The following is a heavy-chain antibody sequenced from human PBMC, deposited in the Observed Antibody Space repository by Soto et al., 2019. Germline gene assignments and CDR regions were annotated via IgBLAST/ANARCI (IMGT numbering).Heavy chain of an antibody. D-gene: IGHD5-12*01. Sequence: PSQTLSLTCAISGDSVSINTASWNWIRQSPSRGLEWLGRTYFRSKGYNDYAVSVKSRIIINPDTSNNQFSLQLNSVTPEDTAVYFCAKGDNLGPKTGYAFDPWGQGIMVTVSS. V-gene: IGHV6-1*01. J-gene: IGHJ5*02. CDR3: AKGDNLGPKTGYAFDP. CDR1: GDSVSINTAS. CDR2: TYFRSKGYN.